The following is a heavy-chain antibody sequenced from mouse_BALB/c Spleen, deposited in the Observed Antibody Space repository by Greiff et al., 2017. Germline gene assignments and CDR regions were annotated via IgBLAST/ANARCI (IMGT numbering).Heavy chain of an antibody. D-gene: IGHD2-3*01. Sequence: EVMLVESGGDLVKPGGSLKLSCAASGFTFSSYGMSWVRQTPDQRLEWVATISSGGSYTYYPDSVQGRFTISRDNAKNTLYLQMSSLKSEDTAMYYCAGLIYDGYYFYFDYWGQGTTLTVSA. CDR1: GFTFSSYG. CDR3: AGLIYDGYYFYFDY. V-gene: IGHV5-6*02. J-gene: IGHJ2*01. CDR2: ISSGGSYT.